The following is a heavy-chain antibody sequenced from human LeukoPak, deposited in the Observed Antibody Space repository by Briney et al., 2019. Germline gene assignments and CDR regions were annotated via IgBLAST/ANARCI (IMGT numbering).Heavy chain of an antibody. CDR1: GYTFTSYG. CDR2: ISVYNGNT. V-gene: IGHV1-18*01. D-gene: IGHD2-2*02. Sequence: ASVKVSCKASGYTFTSYGISWVRQAPGQGLEWMGWISVYNGNTNYAQKLQGRVTMTTDTSTSTAYMELRSLGSDDTAVYYCARARYCSSTSCYNERYYYYGMDVWGQGTTVTVSS. CDR3: ARARYCSSTSCYNERYYYYGMDV. J-gene: IGHJ6*02.